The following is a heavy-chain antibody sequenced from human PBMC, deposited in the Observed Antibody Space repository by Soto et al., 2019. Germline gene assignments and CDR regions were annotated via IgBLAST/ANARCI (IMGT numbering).Heavy chain of an antibody. CDR1: GFTFSSYS. D-gene: IGHD3-22*01. Sequence: EVQLVESGGGLVQPGGSLRLSCAASGFTFSSYSMNWVRQAPGKGLEWVSYISRSSSTTYYADSVKGRFTISRDNAKNSLYLQMNSLRDEDTAVYYCARDSDYYDGSGYYPEYFQHWGQGTLVTVSS. CDR2: ISRSSSTT. V-gene: IGHV3-48*02. J-gene: IGHJ1*01. CDR3: ARDSDYYDGSGYYPEYFQH.